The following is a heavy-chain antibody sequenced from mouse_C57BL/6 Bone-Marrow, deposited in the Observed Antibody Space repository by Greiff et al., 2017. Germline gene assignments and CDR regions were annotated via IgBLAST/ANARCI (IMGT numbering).Heavy chain of an antibody. CDR1: GYTFTSYD. V-gene: IGHV1-85*01. CDR2: IYPRDGST. Sequence: QVQLKESGPELVKPGASVKLSCKASGYTFTSYDINWVKQRPGTGLEWIGWIYPRDGSTKYNEKCKGKATLTVDTSSSTAYMELHSLTSEDSAVYFCAVRWAMDYWGQGTSVTVSS. D-gene: IGHD1-1*01. CDR3: AVRWAMDY. J-gene: IGHJ4*01.